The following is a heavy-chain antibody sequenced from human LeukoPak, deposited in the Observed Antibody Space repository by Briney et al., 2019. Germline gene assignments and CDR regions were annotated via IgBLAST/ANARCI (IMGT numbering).Heavy chain of an antibody. J-gene: IGHJ4*02. CDR1: GFTFSSYA. CDR3: AKEGKTRNWNYYQAKPVY. CDR2: ISGSGCST. D-gene: IGHD1-7*01. V-gene: IGHV3-23*01. Sequence: PGGSLTLSCAASGFTFSSYAMSWVRQAPGKGLEWVSAISGSGCSTYYADSVKGRFTISRDNSKNTLYLQMNSLRAEDTAVYYCAKEGKTRNWNYYQAKPVYWGQGTLVTVSS.